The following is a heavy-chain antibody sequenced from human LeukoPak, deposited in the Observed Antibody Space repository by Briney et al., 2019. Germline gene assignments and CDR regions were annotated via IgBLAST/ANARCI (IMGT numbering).Heavy chain of an antibody. CDR2: ISSNGGTT. Sequence: GGSLRLSCAASGFTSSSCAMHWVRQAPGKGLEYVSAISSNGGTTYYADSVKGRFTNSRDNSKNTLYLQMDSLRPEDMAVYYCARSGYSGYGMDVWGKGTTVTVSS. D-gene: IGHD5-12*01. V-gene: IGHV3-64*02. CDR1: GFTSSSCA. J-gene: IGHJ6*04. CDR3: ARSGYSGYGMDV.